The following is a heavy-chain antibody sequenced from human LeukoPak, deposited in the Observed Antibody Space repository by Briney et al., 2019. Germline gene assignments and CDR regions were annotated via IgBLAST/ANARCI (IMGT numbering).Heavy chain of an antibody. J-gene: IGHJ6*02. CDR1: GFTFSSYW. CDR2: IKQDGSEK. D-gene: IGHD3-3*01. Sequence: GGSLILSCAASGFTFSSYWMSWVRQAPGKGLEWVANIKQDGSEKYYVDSVKGRFTISRDNAKNSLYLQMNSLRAEDTAVYYCARVRGITIFGVVTSYYYYGMDVWGQGTTVTVSS. V-gene: IGHV3-7*03. CDR3: ARVRGITIFGVVTSYYYYGMDV.